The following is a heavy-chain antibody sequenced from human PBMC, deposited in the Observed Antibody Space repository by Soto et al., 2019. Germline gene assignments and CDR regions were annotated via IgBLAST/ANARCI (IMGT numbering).Heavy chain of an antibody. CDR3: ARSLTEGYCTITGCYTRPLYGMDV. Sequence: ASVKVSCKASGYTFSDYYIHWLRQAPGQGLEWMGWINPNSGGTNYAQKFQGRVTVTRDTPTSTAYMELSRLTSDDTAVYYCARSLTEGYCTITGCYTRPLYGMDVWGQGTTVTASS. D-gene: IGHD2-2*02. CDR1: GYTFSDYY. J-gene: IGHJ6*02. V-gene: IGHV1-2*02. CDR2: INPNSGGT.